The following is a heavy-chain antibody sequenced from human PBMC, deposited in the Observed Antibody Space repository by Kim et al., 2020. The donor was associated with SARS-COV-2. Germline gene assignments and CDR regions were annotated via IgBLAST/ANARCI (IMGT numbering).Heavy chain of an antibody. D-gene: IGHD6-13*01. CDR1: GGSFSGYY. J-gene: IGHJ4*02. CDR2: INHSGST. Sequence: SETLSLTCAVYGGSFSGYYWSWIRQPPGKGLEWIGEINHSGSTNYNPSLKSRVTISVDTSKNQFSLKLSSVTAADTAVYYCARAPGYSSSWYGGVRGYYFDYWGQGTLVTVSS. CDR3: ARAPGYSSSWYGGVRGYYFDY. V-gene: IGHV4-34*01.